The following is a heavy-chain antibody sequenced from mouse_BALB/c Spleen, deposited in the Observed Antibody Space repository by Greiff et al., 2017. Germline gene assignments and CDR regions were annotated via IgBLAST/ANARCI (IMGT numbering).Heavy chain of an antibody. CDR1: GHNFTSFW. J-gene: IGHJ1*01. Sequence: VQLQQPGAELVKPGTSVKLSCKASGHNFTSFWINWVKLRPGQGLEWIGDIYPGSGSTNYNEKFKSKATLTVDTSSSTAYMQLSSLASEDSALYYCARGMTTWYFDVWGAGTTVTVSS. CDR2: IYPGSGST. V-gene: IGHV1-55*01. D-gene: IGHD2-13*01. CDR3: ARGMTTWYFDV.